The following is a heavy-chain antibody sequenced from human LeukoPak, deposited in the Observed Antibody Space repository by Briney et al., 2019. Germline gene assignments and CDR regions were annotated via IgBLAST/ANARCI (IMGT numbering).Heavy chain of an antibody. Sequence: SETLSLTCAVYGGSFSGYYWSWIRQPPGKGLEWIGEINHSGSTNYNPSLKSRVTISVDTSKNQFSLKLSSVTAADTAVYYCARGCYDFWSGYLDWFDPWGQGALVTVSS. D-gene: IGHD3-3*01. J-gene: IGHJ5*02. CDR2: INHSGST. CDR3: ARGCYDFWSGYLDWFDP. V-gene: IGHV4-34*01. CDR1: GGSFSGYY.